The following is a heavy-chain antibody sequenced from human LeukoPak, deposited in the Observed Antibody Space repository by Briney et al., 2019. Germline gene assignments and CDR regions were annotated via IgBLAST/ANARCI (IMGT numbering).Heavy chain of an antibody. CDR3: ARMHSGSYSLYYYYYMDV. D-gene: IGHD3-10*01. CDR2: IITIFGTA. Sequence: SVKVSCKAPGGTFNNYGVSWVRQAPGQGLEWMGGIITIFGTANYAQKFQGRVTITADESTSTAYMELSSLRSEDTAVYYCARMHSGSYSLYYYYYMDVWAKGTTVTISS. V-gene: IGHV1-69*13. J-gene: IGHJ6*03. CDR1: GGTFNNYG.